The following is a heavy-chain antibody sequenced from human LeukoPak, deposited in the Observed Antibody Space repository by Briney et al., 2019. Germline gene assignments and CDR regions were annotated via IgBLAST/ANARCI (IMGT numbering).Heavy chain of an antibody. CDR2: IYYSGST. CDR1: GGSISSGGYY. CDR3: ARVGSWAAHAFDV. J-gene: IGHJ3*01. Sequence: PSQTLSLTCTVSGGSISSGGYYWRWIRQPPGKGLEWIGYIYYSGSTYYNPSLKSRVTISVDTSKNQFSLKLSSVTAADTAVYYCARVGSWAAHAFDVWGQGTMVTVSS. V-gene: IGHV4-30-4*01. D-gene: IGHD2-15*01.